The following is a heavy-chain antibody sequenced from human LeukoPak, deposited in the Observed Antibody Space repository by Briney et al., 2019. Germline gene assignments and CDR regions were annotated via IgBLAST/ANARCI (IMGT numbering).Heavy chain of an antibody. CDR3: AKGDNDILTGYYNSFDY. D-gene: IGHD3-9*01. CDR2: VSGSGGIT. J-gene: IGHJ4*02. V-gene: IGHV3-23*01. Sequence: PGGSLRLSCAASGFTFSNYAMSWVRQAPGKGLEWVSTVSGSGGITYYADSVKGRFTISRDNSKNTLYLQMNSLRAEDTAVYYCAKGDNDILTGYYNSFDYWGQGTLVTVSS. CDR1: GFTFSNYA.